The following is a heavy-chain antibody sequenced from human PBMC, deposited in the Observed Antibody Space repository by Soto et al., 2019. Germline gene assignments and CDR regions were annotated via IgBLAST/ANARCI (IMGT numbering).Heavy chain of an antibody. CDR2: ISNSGDNT. D-gene: IGHD1-1*01. J-gene: IGHJ3*02. V-gene: IGHV3-23*01. CDR3: ARAVVGNLRGAFDI. Sequence: EGSLRLSCAASGFTFSGYAMNWVRQAPGKGLEWVSGISNSGDNTYYADSVKGRFTISRDNSKNTLYLQMNSLSAEDTAIYYCARAVVGNLRGAFDIWGQGTMVTVSS. CDR1: GFTFSGYA.